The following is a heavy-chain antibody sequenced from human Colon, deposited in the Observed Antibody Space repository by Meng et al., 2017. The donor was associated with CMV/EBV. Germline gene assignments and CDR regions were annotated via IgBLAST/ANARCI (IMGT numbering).Heavy chain of an antibody. CDR1: GFSFSTST. D-gene: IGHD3-3*01. Sequence: GGSLRLSCTASGFSFSTSTMDWVRQAPGKGLEWVASITKGSSYTYYADSLKGRFTISRDNAKNSLYLQMNSLGVDDTAVYYCARRGTYRNGYYFFDYWGQGTLVTVSS. V-gene: IGHV3-21*01. CDR3: ARRGTYRNGYYFFDY. CDR2: ITKGSSYT. J-gene: IGHJ4*02.